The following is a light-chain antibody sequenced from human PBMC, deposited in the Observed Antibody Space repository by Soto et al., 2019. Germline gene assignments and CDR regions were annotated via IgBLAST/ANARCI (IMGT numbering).Light chain of an antibody. Sequence: QSALTQPRSVSGSPGQSLTISCTGTSSDVGGYNYVSWYQQYPGKVPKLMIYDVTKRPSGVPDRFSGPKSGNTASLTISGLQAEDEADYYCCSHAGSYTYVFGTGTKVTVL. CDR3: CSHAGSYTYV. V-gene: IGLV2-11*01. CDR2: DVT. J-gene: IGLJ1*01. CDR1: SSDVGGYNY.